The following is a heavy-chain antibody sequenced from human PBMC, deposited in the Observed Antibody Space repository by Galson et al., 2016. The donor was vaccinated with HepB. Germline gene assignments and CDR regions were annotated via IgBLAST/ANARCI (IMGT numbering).Heavy chain of an antibody. V-gene: IGHV3-23*01. J-gene: IGHJ4*02. CDR3: AKARLPTKSDGLDY. Sequence: SLRLSCAAPGFTFSSNSMSWVRQAPGKGPEWVSAITGTGDNTYYADSVKGRFTISRDNSKNTLFLQMNSLRVEDTAVYYCAKARLPTKSDGLDYGGQGTLVTVSS. CDR1: GFTFSSNS. D-gene: IGHD5-24*01. CDR2: ITGTGDNT.